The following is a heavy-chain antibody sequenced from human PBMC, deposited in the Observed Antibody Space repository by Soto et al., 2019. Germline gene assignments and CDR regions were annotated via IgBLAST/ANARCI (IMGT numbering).Heavy chain of an antibody. CDR3: ASVAYVDY. CDR1: GFTFSSYA. D-gene: IGHD5-12*01. Sequence: PGGSLRLSCSASGFTFSSYAMHWVRQAPGKGLEWVSSISSSSSYIYYADSVKGRFTISRDNAKNSLYLQMNSLRAEDTAVYYCASVAYVDYWGQGTLVTVSS. CDR2: ISSSSSYI. V-gene: IGHV3-21*01. J-gene: IGHJ4*02.